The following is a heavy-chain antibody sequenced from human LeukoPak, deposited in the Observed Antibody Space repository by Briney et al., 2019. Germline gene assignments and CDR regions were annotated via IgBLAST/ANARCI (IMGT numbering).Heavy chain of an antibody. V-gene: IGHV1-69*05. CDR1: GGTFSSYA. Sequence: ASVKVSCKASGGTFSSYAISWVRQAPGQGLEWMGGIIPIFGTANYAQKFQGRVTMTTDTSTSTAYMELRSLRSDDTAVYYCARDRPYNSSNYYYARRAFDIWGQGTMVTVSS. CDR2: IIPIFGTA. J-gene: IGHJ3*02. D-gene: IGHD3-22*01. CDR3: ARDRPYNSSNYYYARRAFDI.